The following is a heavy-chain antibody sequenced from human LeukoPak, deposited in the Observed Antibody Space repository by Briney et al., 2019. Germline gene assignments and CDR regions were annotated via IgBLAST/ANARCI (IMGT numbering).Heavy chain of an antibody. D-gene: IGHD5-18*01. CDR3: ARAYSYGTRVYGY. J-gene: IGHJ4*02. CDR2: IYYSGST. Sequence: PSETLSLTCTVSGGSISSYYWSWIRQPPGKGLEWIGYIYYSGSTNYNPSLKSRVTISVDTSKNQFSLKLSSVTAADTAVYYCARAYSYGTRVYGYWAQGTLVTVSS. V-gene: IGHV4-59*12. CDR1: GGSISSYY.